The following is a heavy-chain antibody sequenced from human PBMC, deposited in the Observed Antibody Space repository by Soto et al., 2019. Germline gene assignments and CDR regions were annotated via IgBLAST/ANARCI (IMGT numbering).Heavy chain of an antibody. J-gene: IGHJ5*02. CDR2: MNPNSGNT. D-gene: IGHD2-15*01. Sequence: GASVKVSCKDSGYTFTSYGIKWARQATRQGLEWMGWMNPNSGNTGYAQKFQGRVTMTRNTSISTAYMELSSLRSEDTAVYYCARGQWARYCSRGSCSGLSNWFDPWGQGTLVTVSS. V-gene: IGHV1-8*01. CDR3: ARGQWARYCSRGSCSGLSNWFDP. CDR1: GYTFTSYG.